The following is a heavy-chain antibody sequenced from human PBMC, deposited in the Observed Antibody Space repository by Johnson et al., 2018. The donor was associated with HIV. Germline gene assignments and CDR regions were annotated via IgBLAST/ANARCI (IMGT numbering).Heavy chain of an antibody. D-gene: IGHD1-14*01. Sequence: VQLVESGGGLVQPGGSLRLSCAASGLSFDDYGMSWVRQAPGKGLEWVSGINWNGGSTGYADSVKGRFSISRDNAKNSLFLQMNSLRVEDTALYYCARVQGLSITTAIGAAFDIWGQGTLVTVSS. V-gene: IGHV3-20*04. J-gene: IGHJ3*02. CDR2: INWNGGST. CDR3: ARVQGLSITTAIGAAFDI. CDR1: GLSFDDYG.